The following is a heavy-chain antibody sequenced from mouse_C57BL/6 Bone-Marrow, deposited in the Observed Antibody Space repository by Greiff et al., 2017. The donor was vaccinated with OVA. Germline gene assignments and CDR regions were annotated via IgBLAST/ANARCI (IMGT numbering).Heavy chain of an antibody. CDR3: ARDGYDPYYAMDY. Sequence: EVQVVESGGGLVKPGGSLKLSCAASGFTFSDYGMHWVRQAPEKGLEWVAYISSGSSTIYYADTVKGRFTISRDNAKNTLFLQMTSLRSEDTAMYYCARDGYDPYYAMDYWGQGTSVTVSS. CDR1: GFTFSDYG. J-gene: IGHJ4*01. V-gene: IGHV5-17*01. D-gene: IGHD2-2*01. CDR2: ISSGSSTI.